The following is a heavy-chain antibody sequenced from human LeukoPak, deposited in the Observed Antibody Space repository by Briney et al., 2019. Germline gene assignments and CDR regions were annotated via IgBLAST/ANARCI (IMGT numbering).Heavy chain of an antibody. CDR1: GGSISSSSYY. CDR2: INHSGIT. CDR3: ARKGGGQLVNTRRWFDP. V-gene: IGHV4-39*07. J-gene: IGHJ5*02. D-gene: IGHD6-6*01. Sequence: SETLSLTCTVSGGSISSSSYYWGWIRQPPGKGLEWIGEINHSGITNYNPSLKSRVTISLDTSKNQFSLKLSSVTAADTAVYYCARKGGGQLVNTRRWFDPWGQGTLVTVSS.